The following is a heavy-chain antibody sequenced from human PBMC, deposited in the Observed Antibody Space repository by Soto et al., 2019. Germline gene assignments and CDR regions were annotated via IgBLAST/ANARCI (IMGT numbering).Heavy chain of an antibody. D-gene: IGHD6-13*01. V-gene: IGHV3-30-3*01. CDR3: ARDNLAYSSSWYLVPWFDP. J-gene: IGHJ5*02. CDR1: GFTFSSYA. CDR2: ISYDGSNK. Sequence: GGSLRLSCAASGFTFSSYAMHWVRQAPGKGLEWVAVISYDGSNKYYADSVKGRFTISRDNSKNTLYLQMNSLRAEDTAVYYCARDNLAYSSSWYLVPWFDPWGQGTLVTVSS.